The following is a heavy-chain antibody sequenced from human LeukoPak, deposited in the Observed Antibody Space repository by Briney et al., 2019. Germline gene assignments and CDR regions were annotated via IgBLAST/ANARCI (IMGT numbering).Heavy chain of an antibody. J-gene: IGHJ4*02. Sequence: SETPSLTCAVSGGSISSSNWWSWVRQPPGKRLEWIGEIYHSGSTYYNPSLKSRVTMSVDTSKNQFSLKLSSVTAADTAVYYCARGWGYSGYDKGYFDYWGQGTLVTVSS. V-gene: IGHV4-4*02. CDR3: ARGWGYSGYDKGYFDY. CDR2: IYHSGST. D-gene: IGHD5-12*01. CDR1: GGSISSSNW.